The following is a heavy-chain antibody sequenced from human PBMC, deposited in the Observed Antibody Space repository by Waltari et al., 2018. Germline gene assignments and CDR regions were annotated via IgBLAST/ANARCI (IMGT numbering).Heavy chain of an antibody. CDR2: INDDGSNA. V-gene: IGHV3-74*01. Sequence: EVRLVESGGGLVQPGGSLRLSCVASGFTFNNFWMHWVGQAPGKGLVWVSRINDDGSNATYAETVKGRFTMSRDNAKNTLYLQMSNVRVDDSAVYYCARGPYISSTGTQYHWGQGALVTVSS. J-gene: IGHJ5*02. D-gene: IGHD1-7*01. CDR3: ARGPYISSTGTQYH. CDR1: GFTFNNFW.